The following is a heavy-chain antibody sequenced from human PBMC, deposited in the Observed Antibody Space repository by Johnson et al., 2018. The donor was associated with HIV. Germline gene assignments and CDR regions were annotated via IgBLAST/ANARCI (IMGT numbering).Heavy chain of an antibody. V-gene: IGHV3-30*18. D-gene: IGHD1-26*01. CDR2: ISYDGNNK. Sequence: VQLVESGGGVVQPGRSLRLYCAASGFTFRSHAMHWVRQAPGKGLEWVAVISYDGNNKFQADSVKGRFTISRDNSKNTLYLQMNSLSAEDTAVYYCAKDLFTEREDDAFDIWGQGTMVTVSS. J-gene: IGHJ3*02. CDR3: AKDLFTEREDDAFDI. CDR1: GFTFRSHA.